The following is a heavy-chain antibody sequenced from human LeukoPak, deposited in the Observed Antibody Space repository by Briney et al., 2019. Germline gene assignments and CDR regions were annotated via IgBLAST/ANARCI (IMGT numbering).Heavy chain of an antibody. CDR3: ARDRPNMITFGGVIVSGPYYFDY. V-gene: IGHV1-18*01. CDR1: GYTFSRYG. J-gene: IGHJ4*02. Sequence: GPSVNVSCKASGYTFSRYGISWVRQAPGQGLEWMGSISGYNGDTKSAQMVQGRVTMTTDTSTSTAYMELRSLRSDDTAVYYCARDRPNMITFGGVIVSGPYYFDYWGQGTLVTASS. D-gene: IGHD3-16*02. CDR2: ISGYNGDT.